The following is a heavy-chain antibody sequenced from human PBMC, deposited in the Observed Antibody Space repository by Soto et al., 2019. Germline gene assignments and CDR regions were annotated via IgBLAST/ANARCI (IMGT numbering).Heavy chain of an antibody. D-gene: IGHD6-13*01. CDR1: GYTFTSYG. Sequence: ASVKVSCKASGYTFTSYGISWVRQAPGQGLEWMGWISAYNGNTNYAQKLQGRVTMTTDTSTSTAYMELRSLRSDDTAVYYCASSSSSWYEGDAFDIWGQGTMVTVS. CDR3: ASSSSSWYEGDAFDI. V-gene: IGHV1-18*01. J-gene: IGHJ3*02. CDR2: ISAYNGNT.